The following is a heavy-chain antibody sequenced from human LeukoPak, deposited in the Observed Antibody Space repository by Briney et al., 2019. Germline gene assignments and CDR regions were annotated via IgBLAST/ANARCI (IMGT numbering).Heavy chain of an antibody. J-gene: IGHJ4*02. CDR3: ARRARIAAAGFFDY. CDR1: GGSISSYY. Sequence: SETLSLTCTVSGGSISSYYWSWIRQPPGKGLEWIGYIYYSGSTNYNPSLTSRVTISVDTSKNQFSLKLSSVTAADTAVYYCARRARIAAAGFFDYWGQGTLVTVSS. D-gene: IGHD6-13*01. V-gene: IGHV4-59*01. CDR2: IYYSGST.